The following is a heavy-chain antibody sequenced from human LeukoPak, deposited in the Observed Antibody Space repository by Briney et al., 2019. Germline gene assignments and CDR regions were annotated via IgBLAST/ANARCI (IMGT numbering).Heavy chain of an antibody. J-gene: IGHJ4*02. Sequence: PSETLSLTCTVSGGSISTSYWSWIRQPPGKGLEYIGHIYYSGSTNYNPSLKSRVTISVDASKNQFSLKLSSVTAADTAVYYCARLIPYRNYDFWNGYPDYWGQGTLVTVSS. D-gene: IGHD3-3*01. CDR1: GGSISTSY. CDR3: ARLIPYRNYDFWNGYPDY. V-gene: IGHV4-59*01. CDR2: IYYSGST.